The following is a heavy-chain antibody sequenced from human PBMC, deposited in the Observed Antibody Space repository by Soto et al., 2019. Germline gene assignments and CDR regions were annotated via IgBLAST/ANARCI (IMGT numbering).Heavy chain of an antibody. CDR2: MYPGDSDT. CDR1: GYDFNTNW. Sequence: PGESLKISCRGSGYDFNTNWFGWVRQLPGRGLEWVGIMYPGDSDTRLHPSLQGHVTLSADVTVSTAFLQWRTLKTSDSGMYLCARLLRDCNKTSCYYADHWGKGTSVTVSS. D-gene: IGHD3-22*01. V-gene: IGHV5-51*01. J-gene: IGHJ4*02. CDR3: ARLLRDCNKTSCYYADH.